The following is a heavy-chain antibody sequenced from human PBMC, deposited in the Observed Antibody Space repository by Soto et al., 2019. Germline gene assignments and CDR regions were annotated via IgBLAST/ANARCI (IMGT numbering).Heavy chain of an antibody. CDR1: GGSISSGGYY. D-gene: IGHD2-2*01. CDR3: ARVVASPAAMLEYYFDY. V-gene: IGHV4-31*03. J-gene: IGHJ4*02. CDR2: IYYSGST. Sequence: QVQLQESGPGLVKPSQTLSLTCTVSGGSISSGGYYWSWICQHPGKGLEWIGYIYYSGSTYYNPSLKSRVNISVDTNKNQFSLKLSSVTAADTAVYYCARVVASPAAMLEYYFDYWGQGTLVTVSS.